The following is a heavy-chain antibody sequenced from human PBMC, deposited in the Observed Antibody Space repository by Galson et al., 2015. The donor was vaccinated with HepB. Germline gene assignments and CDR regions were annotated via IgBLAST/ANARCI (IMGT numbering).Heavy chain of an antibody. CDR2: IKQDGSEK. CDR3: ARDYDPAARPLLYFDI. V-gene: IGHV3-7*01. J-gene: IGHJ2*01. D-gene: IGHD3-3*01. Sequence: SLRLSCAASGFTFSGYWMTWVRQAPGKRLEWVASIKQDGSEKYYVDSVKGRFTISRDNDKNSLYLQMNNLRAEDTAMYYCARDYDPAARPLLYFDIWGPGTLVTVSS. CDR1: GFTFSGYW.